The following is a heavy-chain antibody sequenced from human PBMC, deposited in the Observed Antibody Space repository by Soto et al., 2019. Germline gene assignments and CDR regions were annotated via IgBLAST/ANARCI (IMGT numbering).Heavy chain of an antibody. D-gene: IGHD6-19*01. V-gene: IGHV3-73*02. Sequence: EVQLVESGGGLVQPGGSLKLSCAASGFAFSDSTIHWVRQASGKGLEWVGRIRSEANSYATAYTASVKGRFTISRDDSKNTAYLQMNSLKTEDTAVYYGSRRAQYSSGQWGMDVW. CDR2: IRSEANSYAT. CDR3: SRRAQYSSGQWGMDV. J-gene: IGHJ6*01. CDR1: GFAFSDST.